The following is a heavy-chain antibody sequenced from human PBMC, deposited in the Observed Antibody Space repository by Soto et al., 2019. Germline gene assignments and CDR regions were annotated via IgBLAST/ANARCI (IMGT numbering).Heavy chain of an antibody. CDR3: ARVGRDYYDSTDYFDY. CDR1: GGTFSSYA. J-gene: IGHJ4*02. V-gene: IGHV1-69*06. Sequence: QVQLVQSGAEVKKPGSSVKVSCKAFGGTFSSYAISWVRQAPGQGLEWMGGIIPIFGTANYAQKFQGRVTITADKSTSTAYMELSSLRSEDTAVYYCARVGRDYYDSTDYFDYWGQGTLVTVSS. CDR2: IIPIFGTA. D-gene: IGHD3-22*01.